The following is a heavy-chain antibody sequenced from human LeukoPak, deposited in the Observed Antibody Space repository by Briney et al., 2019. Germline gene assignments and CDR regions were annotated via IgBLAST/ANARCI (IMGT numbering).Heavy chain of an antibody. V-gene: IGHV1-2*02. CDR1: GYTFTGHY. CDR2: ISPNSGDT. D-gene: IGHD6-13*01. J-gene: IGHJ3*02. CDR3: ARARQGAGTYAFDI. Sequence: ASVKVSCKASGYTFTGHYMQWVRQAPGQGLEWMGWISPNSGDTLHAQKFQGRVTKARDTSINTAYMELSNLRSDDTAVYYCARARQGAGTYAFDIWGQGTMVTVSS.